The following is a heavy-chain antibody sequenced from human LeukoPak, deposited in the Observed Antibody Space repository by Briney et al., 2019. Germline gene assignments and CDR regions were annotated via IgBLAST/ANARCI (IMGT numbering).Heavy chain of an antibody. D-gene: IGHD6-19*01. Sequence: SETLSLTCTVSGGSLSSYYWSWIRQPPGKGLGWIGYIYYSGNTNYNPSLKSRVTISVDTSKNQFSLKLSSVTAADTAVYYCARHPSAVAGKTFDYWGQGTLVTVSS. CDR3: ARHPSAVAGKTFDY. CDR2: IYYSGNT. V-gene: IGHV4-59*08. J-gene: IGHJ4*02. CDR1: GGSLSSYY.